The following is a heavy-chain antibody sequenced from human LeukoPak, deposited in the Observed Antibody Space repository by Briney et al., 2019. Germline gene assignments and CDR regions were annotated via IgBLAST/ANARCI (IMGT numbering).Heavy chain of an antibody. V-gene: IGHV1-18*01. CDR1: GYTLTSYG. J-gene: IGHJ4*02. CDR3: ARLGSGSYFGGFDY. D-gene: IGHD1-26*01. Sequence: ASVKVSCKASGYTLTSYGISWVRQAPGQGLEWMGWISAYNGNTNHAQKLQGRVTMTTDTSTSTAYMELRSLRSDDTAVYYCARLGSGSYFGGFDYWGQGTLVTVSS. CDR2: ISAYNGNT.